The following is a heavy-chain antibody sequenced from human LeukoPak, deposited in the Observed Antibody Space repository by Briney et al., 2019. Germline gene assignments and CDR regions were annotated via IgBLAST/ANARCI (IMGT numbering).Heavy chain of an antibody. CDR2: IIPIFGTA. Sequence: ASVKVSCKASGGTFSSYAISWVRQAPGQGREWMGRIIPIFGTANYAQKFQGRVTITTDESTSTAYMELSSLRSEDTAVYYCARGVVVVVADDAFDIWGQGTMVTVSS. CDR3: ARGVVVVVADDAFDI. V-gene: IGHV1-69*05. D-gene: IGHD2-15*01. CDR1: GGTFSSYA. J-gene: IGHJ3*02.